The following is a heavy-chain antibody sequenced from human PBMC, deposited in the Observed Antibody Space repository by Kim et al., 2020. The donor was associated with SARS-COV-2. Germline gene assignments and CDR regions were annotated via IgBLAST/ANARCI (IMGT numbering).Heavy chain of an antibody. J-gene: IGHJ4*02. Sequence: AGPVKGRITISRDNSKNTLYLQMNSLKTEDTGVYYCNTDPRMDRGGGSYDFWGQGTLVTVSS. V-gene: IGHV3-15*01. D-gene: IGHD3-10*01. CDR3: NTDPRMDRGGGSYDF.